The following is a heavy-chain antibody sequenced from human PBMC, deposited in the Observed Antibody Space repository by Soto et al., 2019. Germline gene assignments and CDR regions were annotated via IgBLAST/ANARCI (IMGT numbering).Heavy chain of an antibody. D-gene: IGHD6-13*01. V-gene: IGHV3-23*01. J-gene: IGHJ5*02. CDR3: AAPRAAVRHTRYFDP. CDR2: IGSGSRGT. Sequence: EAQLLESGGGLVQPGGSLRLSCAASGFAFSNFAMSWVRQAPGKGLEWVSAIGSGSRGTHYAESVEDRFTISRDDSKNTVYLQLNSLTAADTAVYYCAAPRAAVRHTRYFDPWGQGTPVTVSP. CDR1: GFAFSNFA.